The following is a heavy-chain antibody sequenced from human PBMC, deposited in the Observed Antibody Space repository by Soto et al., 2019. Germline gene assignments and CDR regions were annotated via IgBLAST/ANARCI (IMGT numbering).Heavy chain of an antibody. J-gene: IGHJ4*02. Sequence: GASVKVSCKVSGYTLSQLAMHWVRQAPGKGPEWMGGFDPEESEIVYAQRFQGRVSMTEDRSTDTVYMELTNLRAEDTAIYYCATYAGTYHYHWGQGNLVTVSS. CDR2: FDPEESEI. CDR3: ATYAGTYHYH. V-gene: IGHV1-24*01. D-gene: IGHD3-16*02. CDR1: GYTLSQLA.